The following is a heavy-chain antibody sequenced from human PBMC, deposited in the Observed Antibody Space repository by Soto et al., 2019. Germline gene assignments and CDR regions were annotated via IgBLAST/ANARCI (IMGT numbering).Heavy chain of an antibody. J-gene: IGHJ3*02. CDR2: IGGSGGST. CDR3: AKDLPDRLGMAFDI. V-gene: IGHV3-23*01. Sequence: PWGSLRLSCAASPFTFSSDAISCFRHSPWKGLEWVSAIGGSGGSTYYADSVKGRFTISTDNSTNTLYLQMNSLRPEDTAVYYCAKDLPDRLGMAFDIWGQRKMVTVSS. D-gene: IGHD3-22*01. CDR1: PFTFSSDA.